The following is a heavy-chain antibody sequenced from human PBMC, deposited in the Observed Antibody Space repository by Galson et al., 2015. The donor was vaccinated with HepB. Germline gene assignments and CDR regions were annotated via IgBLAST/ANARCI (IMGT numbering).Heavy chain of an antibody. CDR2: INAGNGNT. J-gene: IGHJ4*02. Sequence: SVKVSCKASGYTFTSYAMHWVRQAPGQRLEWMGWINAGNGNTKYSQKFQGRVTITRDTSASTAYMELSSLRSEDTAVYYCARVGGTYDFWSGYLYYLDYWGQGTLVTVSS. CDR1: GYTFTSYA. D-gene: IGHD3-3*01. V-gene: IGHV1-3*01. CDR3: ARVGGTYDFWSGYLYYLDY.